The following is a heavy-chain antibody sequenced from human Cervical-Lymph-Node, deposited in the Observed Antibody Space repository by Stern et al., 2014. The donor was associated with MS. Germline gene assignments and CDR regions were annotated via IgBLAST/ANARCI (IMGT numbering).Heavy chain of an antibody. V-gene: IGHV3-11*01. Sequence: QVQLVQSGGGLVKPGGSLRLSFAASGFTFSDHYMSWIRQAPGKGLEWLSSISTSGSTIYYADSVKGRFTISRDNAKNSLYMQMNSLRAEDTAVYYCARDSEMDYYGSGSSDYWGQGTLVTVSS. CDR3: ARDSEMDYYGSGSSDY. CDR2: ISTSGSTI. J-gene: IGHJ4*02. D-gene: IGHD3-10*01. CDR1: GFTFSDHY.